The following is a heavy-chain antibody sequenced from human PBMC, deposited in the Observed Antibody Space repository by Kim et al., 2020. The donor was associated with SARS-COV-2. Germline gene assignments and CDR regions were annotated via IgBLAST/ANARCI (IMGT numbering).Heavy chain of an antibody. CDR1: GFTFSSYA. D-gene: IGHD3-22*01. Sequence: GGSLRLSCAASGFTFSSYAMHWVRQAPGKGLEWVAVISYDGSNKYYADSVKGRFTISRDNSKNTLYLQMNSLRAEDTAVYYCARGYDSSGYPEGLDYWGQGTLVTVSS. V-gene: IGHV3-30-3*01. CDR3: ARGYDSSGYPEGLDY. J-gene: IGHJ4*02. CDR2: ISYDGSNK.